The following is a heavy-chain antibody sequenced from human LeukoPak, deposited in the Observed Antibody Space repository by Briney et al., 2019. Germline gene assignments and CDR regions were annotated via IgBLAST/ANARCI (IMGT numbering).Heavy chain of an antibody. CDR3: AREGRYRYGYNEYHLYMDI. CDR1: GGSISSYY. J-gene: IGHJ6*03. V-gene: IGHV4-59*12. D-gene: IGHD5-18*01. Sequence: SETLSLTCTVSGGSISSYYWSWIRQSPGKGLEWVGYIYYDGSTNYNPSLRGRVTISVDTPKNQFSLKLSSVTAAETAVYYCAREGRYRYGYNEYHLYMDIWGKGTTVTVSS. CDR2: IYYDGST.